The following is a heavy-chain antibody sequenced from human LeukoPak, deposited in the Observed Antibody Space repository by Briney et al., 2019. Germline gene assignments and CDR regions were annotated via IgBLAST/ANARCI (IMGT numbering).Heavy chain of an antibody. Sequence: SVKVSCKASGGTFSSYAISWVRQAPGQGLEWMGRIIPILGIANYAQKFQGRVTITADKSTSTAYMELSSLRSEDTAVYYCATARWFGESSWFDPWGQGTLVTVSS. D-gene: IGHD3-10*01. CDR1: GGTFSSYA. V-gene: IGHV1-69*04. J-gene: IGHJ5*02. CDR3: ATARWFGESSWFDP. CDR2: IIPILGIA.